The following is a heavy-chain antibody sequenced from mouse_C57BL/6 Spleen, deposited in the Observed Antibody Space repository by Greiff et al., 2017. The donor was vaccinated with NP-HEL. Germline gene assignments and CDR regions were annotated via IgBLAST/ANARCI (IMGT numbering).Heavy chain of an antibody. Sequence: EVMLVESGGGLVKPGGSLKLSCAASGFTFSDYGMHWVRQAPEKGLEWVAYISSGSSTIYYADTVKGRFTISRDNAKNTLFLQMTSLRSEDTAMYYCARPGGSSFYYYAMDYWGQGTSVTVSS. CDR1: GFTFSDYG. D-gene: IGHD1-1*01. V-gene: IGHV5-17*01. CDR2: ISSGSSTI. J-gene: IGHJ4*01. CDR3: ARPGGSSFYYYAMDY.